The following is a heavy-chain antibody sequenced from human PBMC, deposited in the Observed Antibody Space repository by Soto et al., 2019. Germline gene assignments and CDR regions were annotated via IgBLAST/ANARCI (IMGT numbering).Heavy chain of an antibody. V-gene: IGHV1-69*01. CDR3: ARAGYSYFDAFDI. CDR2: IIPIFGTA. CDR1: GGTFSSYA. Sequence: SVKFYCKASGGTFSSYAISWVRQAPGQGLEWMGGIIPIFGTANYAQKFQGRVTITADESTSTAYMELSSLRSEDTAVYYCARAGYSYFDAFDIWGQGTMVTVSS. D-gene: IGHD5-18*01. J-gene: IGHJ3*02.